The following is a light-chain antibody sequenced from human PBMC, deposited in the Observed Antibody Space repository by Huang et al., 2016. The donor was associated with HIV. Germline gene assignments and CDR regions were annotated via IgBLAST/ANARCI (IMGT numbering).Light chain of an antibody. CDR3: QQSFSVPRT. V-gene: IGKV1-39*01. Sequence: DIQMTQSPPSLSASVGDRVNFTCRADQNITKSLNWYQQKPGKAPKPLIYTVSTLESGVPSRFSGSGSGSRFTLNIGNLQPEDFATYYCQQSFSVPRTFG. CDR2: TVS. CDR1: QNITKS. J-gene: IGKJ1*01.